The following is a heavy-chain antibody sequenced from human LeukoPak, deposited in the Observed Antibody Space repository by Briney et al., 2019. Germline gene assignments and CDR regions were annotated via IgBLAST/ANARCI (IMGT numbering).Heavy chain of an antibody. J-gene: IGHJ4*02. V-gene: IGHV3-21*06. CDR1: GFTFSTYS. CDR2: ISSSSNYI. CDR3: ARFWSGHYNFDY. Sequence: GGSLRLSCAASGFTFSTYSMNWVRQAPGKGLEWVSSISSSSNYIYYADSVKGRFTISRDNAKNSLYLQMNSLGAEDTAVYYCARFWSGHYNFDYWGQGTPVTVSS. D-gene: IGHD3-3*01.